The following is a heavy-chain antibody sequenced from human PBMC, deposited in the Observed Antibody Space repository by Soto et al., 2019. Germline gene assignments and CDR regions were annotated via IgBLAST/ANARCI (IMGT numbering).Heavy chain of an antibody. J-gene: IGHJ5*02. V-gene: IGHV4-61*01. Sequence: LLVTRSCSGGFVSRCCYFGCWIRQHPGKGLEWIGYIYYSGSPNYNPSLKGRVTISVDTSKNQFSLKLSSVTDADTAVYCFARGRDRNHWFEPWGQGTMVTV. CDR3: ARGRDRNHWFEP. CDR1: GGFVSRCCYF. CDR2: IYYSGSP.